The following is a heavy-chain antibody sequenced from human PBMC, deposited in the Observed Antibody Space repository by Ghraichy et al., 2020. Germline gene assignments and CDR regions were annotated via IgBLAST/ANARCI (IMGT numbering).Heavy chain of an antibody. V-gene: IGHV3-74*01. CDR2: INTDGSIR. J-gene: IGHJ4*02. CDR3: AGDLARYTYGTSLAY. CDR1: GFTLSNYW. Sequence: GGSLRLSCAASGFTLSNYWMHWVRQAPGKGLVWVSRINTDGSIRNYSDSVKGRFTISRDNAKNTLYLQVNSLRVDDTAVYYCAGDLARYTYGTSLAYWGQGTLVTVSS. D-gene: IGHD5-18*01.